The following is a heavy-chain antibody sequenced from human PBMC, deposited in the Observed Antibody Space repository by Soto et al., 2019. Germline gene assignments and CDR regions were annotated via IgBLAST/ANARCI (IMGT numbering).Heavy chain of an antibody. CDR3: AKDEVGGSGYFSTDY. V-gene: IGHV3-30*18. CDR1: GFTFSSYG. J-gene: IGHJ4*02. D-gene: IGHD3-22*01. CDR2: ISYDGSNK. Sequence: GGSLRLSCAASGFTFSSYGMHWVRQAPGKGLEWVAVISYDGSNKYYADSVKGRFTISRDNSKNTLYLQMNSLRAEDTAVYYCAKDEVGGSGYFSTDYWGQGTLVTVSS.